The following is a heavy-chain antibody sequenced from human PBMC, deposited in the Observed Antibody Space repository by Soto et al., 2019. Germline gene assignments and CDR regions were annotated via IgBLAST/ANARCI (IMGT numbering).Heavy chain of an antibody. CDR1: GFTFSSYS. Sequence: PGGSLRLSCAVSGFTFSSYSMNWVRQAPGKGLEWVSSISSSSSYIYYAGSVKGRFTISRDNAKNSLYLQMNSLRAEDTAVYYCARPERNDYGAMASFGYWGQGTLVTVSS. J-gene: IGHJ4*02. CDR2: ISSSSSYI. D-gene: IGHD4-17*01. V-gene: IGHV3-21*01. CDR3: ARPERNDYGAMASFGY.